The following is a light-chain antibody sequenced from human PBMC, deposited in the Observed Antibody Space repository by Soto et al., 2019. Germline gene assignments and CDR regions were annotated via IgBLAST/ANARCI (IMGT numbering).Light chain of an antibody. Sequence: DIQMTQSPSSLSASVGDRVTITCRASQGISSYLNWYQQIPGKAPKLLIYAASSLRTGVPSRFSGSGSGPDFTLTISSLQPEDFATYYCKQTYSTPLTFGQGTKVEIK. CDR3: KQTYSTPLT. J-gene: IGKJ1*01. CDR2: AAS. V-gene: IGKV1-39*01. CDR1: QGISSY.